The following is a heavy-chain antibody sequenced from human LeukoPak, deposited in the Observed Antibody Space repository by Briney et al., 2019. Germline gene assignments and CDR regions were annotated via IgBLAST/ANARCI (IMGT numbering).Heavy chain of an antibody. V-gene: IGHV1-18*01. J-gene: IGHJ4*02. D-gene: IGHD3-3*01. CDR2: ISAYNGNT. CDR1: GYTFTSYG. Sequence: GASVKVSCKASGYTFTSYGISWVRQAPGQGLEWMGWISAYNGNTNYAQKLQGRVTMTTDTSTSTAYMELRSLRSDDTAVYYCARETNVLRFLERIYWGQGTLVTVSS. CDR3: ARETNVLRFLERIY.